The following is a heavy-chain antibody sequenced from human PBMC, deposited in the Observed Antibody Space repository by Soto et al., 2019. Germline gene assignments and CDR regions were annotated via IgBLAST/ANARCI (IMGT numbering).Heavy chain of an antibody. CDR3: TRFEQGYSSSWKDSDAFDI. CDR1: GFTFSGSA. D-gene: IGHD6-13*01. J-gene: IGHJ3*02. V-gene: IGHV3-73*01. Sequence: GGSLRLSCAASGFTFSGSAMHWVRQASGKGLEWVGRIRSKANSYATAYAASVKGRFTISRDDSKNTAYLQMNSLKTEDTAVYYCTRFEQGYSSSWKDSDAFDIWGQGTMVTVSS. CDR2: IRSKANSYAT.